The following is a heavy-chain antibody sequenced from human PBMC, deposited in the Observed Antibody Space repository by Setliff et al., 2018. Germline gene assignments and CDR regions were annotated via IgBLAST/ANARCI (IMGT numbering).Heavy chain of an antibody. V-gene: IGHV4-59*02. CDR2: VFYSGDT. CDR1: GGSVKSHY. CDR3: ARDRAYYASGTYTRWFDY. J-gene: IGHJ4*02. D-gene: IGHD3-10*01. Sequence: SETLSLTCTVSGGSVKSHYWSWIRQTPEKGLEWIGFVFYSGDTRYNPSLKSRVTMSVDTSMNQFSLNLNSVTAADTAVYYCARDRAYYASGTYTRWFDYWGQGSLVTVSS.